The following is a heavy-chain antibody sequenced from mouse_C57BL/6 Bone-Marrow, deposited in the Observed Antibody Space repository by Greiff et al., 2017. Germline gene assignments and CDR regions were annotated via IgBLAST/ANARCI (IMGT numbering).Heavy chain of an antibody. CDR2: IHPNSGST. J-gene: IGHJ3*01. V-gene: IGHV1-64*01. CDR1: GYTFTSYW. D-gene: IGHD1-1*01. CDR3: ARGDYGSWFAY. Sequence: QVQLKQPGAELVKPGASVKLSCKASGYTFTSYWMHWVKQRPGQGLEWIGMIHPNSGSTNYNEKFKSKATLTVDKSSSTTYMQLSSLTSEDSAVYYGARGDYGSWFAYGGQGTLVTVSA.